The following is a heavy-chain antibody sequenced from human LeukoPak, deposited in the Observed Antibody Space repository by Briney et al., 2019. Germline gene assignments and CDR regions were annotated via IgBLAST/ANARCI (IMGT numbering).Heavy chain of an antibody. CDR3: AREGSGWGVVNYFDY. CDR2: IYTSGST. J-gene: IGHJ4*02. Sequence: SQNLSLTCTVSGGSISSGSYYWSWIRQPAGKGLEWIGRIYTSGSTNYNPSLKSRVTISVDTSKNQFSLKLSSVTAADTAVYYCAREGSGWGVVNYFDYWGQGTLVTVSS. V-gene: IGHV4-61*02. CDR1: GGSISSGSYY. D-gene: IGHD6-19*01.